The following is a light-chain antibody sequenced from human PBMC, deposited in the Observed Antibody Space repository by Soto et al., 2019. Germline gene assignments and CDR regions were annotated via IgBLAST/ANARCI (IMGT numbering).Light chain of an antibody. Sequence: DIQMTQSPSTLSATAGARVTITCRASQSISSWLAWYQHKPGKAPKLLIYDASNVDSGVPSRFSGSGSGTEFSLTISNLQPDDCATYYCQQYENYWTFGQGTKVDIK. J-gene: IGKJ1*01. CDR3: QQYENYWT. CDR1: QSISSW. CDR2: DAS. V-gene: IGKV1-5*01.